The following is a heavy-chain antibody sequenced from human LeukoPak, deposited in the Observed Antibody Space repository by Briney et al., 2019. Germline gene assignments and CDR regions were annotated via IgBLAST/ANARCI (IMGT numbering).Heavy chain of an antibody. CDR2: MNPNSGNT. CDR1: GYTFTSYD. CDR3: ARPRYCSGGSCYKGYYYYMDV. J-gene: IGHJ6*03. D-gene: IGHD2-15*01. V-gene: IGHV1-8*01. Sequence: ASVKVSCKASGYTFTSYDINWVRQATGQGLEWMGWMNPNSGNTGYAQKFQGRVTMTRNTSISTAHMELSSLRSEDTAVYYCARPRYCSGGSCYKGYYYYMDVWGKGTTVTVSS.